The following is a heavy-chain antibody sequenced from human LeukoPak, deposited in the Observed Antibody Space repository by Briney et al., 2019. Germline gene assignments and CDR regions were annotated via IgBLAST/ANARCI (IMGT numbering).Heavy chain of an antibody. V-gene: IGHV4-39*01. CDR1: GDSISSSCYY. CDR3: ARQWKDFDY. Sequence: SETLSLTCTVSGDSISSSCYYWGWIRQPPGKGLEWIGSIFYSGTTYYNPSLRSRVTISVDSSKNQFSLKLSSVTAADTAVYYCARQWKDFDYWGQGTLVTVSS. D-gene: IGHD1-1*01. CDR2: IFYSGTT. J-gene: IGHJ4*02.